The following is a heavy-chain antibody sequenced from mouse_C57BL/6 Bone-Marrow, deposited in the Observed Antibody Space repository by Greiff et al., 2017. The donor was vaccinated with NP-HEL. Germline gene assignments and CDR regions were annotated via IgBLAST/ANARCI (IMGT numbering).Heavy chain of an antibody. CDR3: ARGYYYYGSSYWYFDV. CDR1: GFTFSDYG. Sequence: EVQRVASGGGLVKPGGSLKLSCAASGFTFSDYGMHWVRQAPEKGLEWVAYISSGSSTIYYADTVKGRFTISRDNAKNTLFLQMTSLRSEDTAMYYCARGYYYYGSSYWYFDVWGTGTTVTVSS. V-gene: IGHV5-17*01. D-gene: IGHD1-1*01. CDR2: ISSGSSTI. J-gene: IGHJ1*03.